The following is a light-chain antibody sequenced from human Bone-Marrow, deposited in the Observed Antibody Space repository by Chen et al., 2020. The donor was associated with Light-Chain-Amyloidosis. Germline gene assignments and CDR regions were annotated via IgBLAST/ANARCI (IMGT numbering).Light chain of an antibody. CDR2: DVS. CDR3: CSYAGIYWV. V-gene: IGLV2-11*01. Sequence: QSALTQPRSVSGSPGQSVTISCTGTSSDVGGYDSVSWYQQYPGKAPKLMIYDVSKRPSGVPDRCSASKSGNTASLTISGLQAEDEADYYCCSYAGIYWVFGGGTKLTVL. CDR1: SSDVGGYDS. J-gene: IGLJ3*02.